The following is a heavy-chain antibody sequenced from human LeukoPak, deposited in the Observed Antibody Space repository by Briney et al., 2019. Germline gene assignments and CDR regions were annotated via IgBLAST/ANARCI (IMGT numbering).Heavy chain of an antibody. CDR1: GFTFSSYG. D-gene: IGHD1-26*01. V-gene: IGHV3-30*18. J-gene: IGHJ4*02. CDR3: GKRLTSWELEY. CDR2: IWSGGTDK. Sequence: GRSLRLSCAASGFTFSSYGMHWVRQAPGKGLEWVAVIWSGGTDKYYADSVKGRFTVSRDNSKNTLYLQMNSLRAEDTAVYYCGKRLTSWELEYWGQGTLVTVSS.